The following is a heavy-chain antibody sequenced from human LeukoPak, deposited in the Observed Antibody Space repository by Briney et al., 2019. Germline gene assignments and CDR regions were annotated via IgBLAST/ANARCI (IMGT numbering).Heavy chain of an antibody. CDR1: GGSVSSGSYY. Sequence: PSETLSLTCTVSGGSVSSGSYYWSWIRQPPGKGLEWIGYIYYSGSTNYNPSLKSRVTISVDTSKNQFSLKLSSVTAADTAVYYCARVRGIVGAILDAFDIWGQGTMVTVSS. CDR3: ARVRGIVGAILDAFDI. D-gene: IGHD1-26*01. V-gene: IGHV4-61*01. CDR2: IYYSGST. J-gene: IGHJ3*02.